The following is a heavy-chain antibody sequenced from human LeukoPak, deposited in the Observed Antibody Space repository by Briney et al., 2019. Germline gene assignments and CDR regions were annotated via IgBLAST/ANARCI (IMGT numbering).Heavy chain of an antibody. CDR2: IIPIFGTA. D-gene: IGHD6-13*01. CDR1: GGTFSSYA. CDR3: ARGRQQLEPPSSYYYYMDV. Sequence: GASMKVSCKASGGTFSSYAISWVRQAPGQGLEWMGGIIPIFGTANYAQKFQGRVTITTDESTSTAYMELSSLRSEDTAVYYCARGRQQLEPPSSYYYYMDVWGKGTTVTVSS. J-gene: IGHJ6*03. V-gene: IGHV1-69*05.